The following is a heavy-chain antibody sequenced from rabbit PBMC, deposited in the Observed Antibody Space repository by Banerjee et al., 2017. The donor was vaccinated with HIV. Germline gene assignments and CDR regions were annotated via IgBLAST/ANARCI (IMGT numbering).Heavy chain of an antibody. Sequence: QEQLEESGGGLVQPEGSLTLTCTASGFTLSSYWMCWVRQAPGKGLEWIGCIATGSSGSTYYASWAKGRFTISKTSTTVTLQMTSLTAADTATYFCARDLAGVTGWNFGLWGPGTLVTVS. J-gene: IGHJ4*01. CDR1: GFTLSSYW. CDR3: ARDLAGVTGWNFGL. CDR2: IATGSSGST. V-gene: IGHV1S45*01. D-gene: IGHD4-1*01.